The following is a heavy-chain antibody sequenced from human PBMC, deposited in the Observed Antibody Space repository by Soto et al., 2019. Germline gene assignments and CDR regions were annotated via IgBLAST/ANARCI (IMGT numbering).Heavy chain of an antibody. J-gene: IGHJ4*02. CDR3: ARDVGYHYDGSPSGQFDF. D-gene: IGHD3-22*01. Sequence: QVELQESGPGLVKPSGTLSLTCVVSGNSISTTNWWSWVRQSPGKGLEWIGEIYHSGSTNYNPSLKSRVTISVDKSKNQFSLKLSSVTAADTAVYYCARDVGYHYDGSPSGQFDFWGQGTLVTVCS. V-gene: IGHV4-4*02. CDR2: IYHSGST. CDR1: GNSISTTNW.